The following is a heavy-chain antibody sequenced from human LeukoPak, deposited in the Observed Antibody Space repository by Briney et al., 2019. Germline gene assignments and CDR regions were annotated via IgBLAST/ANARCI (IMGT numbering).Heavy chain of an antibody. Sequence: GGSLRLSCAASGFTVSSNYMSWVRQAPGKGLEWVSVIYSGGSTYYADSVKGRFTISRDNSKNSLYLQMNSLRAEDTAVYYCARANSSWYPFDYWGQGTLVTVSS. J-gene: IGHJ4*02. D-gene: IGHD6-13*01. CDR3: ARANSSWYPFDY. CDR2: IYSGGST. CDR1: GFTVSSNY. V-gene: IGHV3-53*01.